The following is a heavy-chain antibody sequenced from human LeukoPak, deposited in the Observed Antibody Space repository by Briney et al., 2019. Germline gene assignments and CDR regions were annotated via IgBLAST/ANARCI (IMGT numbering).Heavy chain of an antibody. CDR1: GFTFSSYS. J-gene: IGHJ4*02. V-gene: IGHV3-21*01. Sequence: RGSLRLSCAASGFTFSSYSMNWVRQAPGKGLEWVSSISSSSSYIYYADSVKGRFTISRDNAKNSLYLQMNSLRAEDTAVYYCARERYYYDSSGFDYWGQGTLVTVSS. D-gene: IGHD3-22*01. CDR2: ISSSSSYI. CDR3: ARERYYYDSSGFDY.